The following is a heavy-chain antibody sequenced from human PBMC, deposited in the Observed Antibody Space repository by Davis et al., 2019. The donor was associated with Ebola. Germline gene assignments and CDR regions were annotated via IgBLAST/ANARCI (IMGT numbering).Heavy chain of an antibody. CDR3: ARSRAYSSSWYLWFDP. J-gene: IGHJ5*02. V-gene: IGHV1-18*04. D-gene: IGHD6-13*01. CDR2: INPYNGGT. Sequence: ASVKVSCKASGYTFTGYYIQWVRRAPGQGLEWMGRINPYNGGTNYAQKLQGRVTMTTDTSTSTAYMELRSLRSDDTAVYYCARSRAYSSSWYLWFDPWGQGTLVTVSS. CDR1: GYTFTGYY.